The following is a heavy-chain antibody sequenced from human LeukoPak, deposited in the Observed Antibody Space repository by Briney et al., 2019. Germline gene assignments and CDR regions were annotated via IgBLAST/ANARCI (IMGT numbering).Heavy chain of an antibody. CDR1: GYTFTSYY. J-gene: IGHJ4*02. V-gene: IGHV1-46*01. CDR2: INPSGGST. CDR3: ARVFKGPSISGSPDY. D-gene: IGHD1-26*01. Sequence: ASVKVSCKASGYTFTSYYMHWVRQAPGQGLEWMGIINPSGGSTSYAQKFQGRVTMTRDTSTSTVYMELSSLRSEDTAVYYCARVFKGPSISGSPDYWGQGTLVTVSS.